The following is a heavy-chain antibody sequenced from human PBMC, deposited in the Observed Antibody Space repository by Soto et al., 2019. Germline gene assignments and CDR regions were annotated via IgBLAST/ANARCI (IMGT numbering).Heavy chain of an antibody. Sequence: PVESLKISCKGSGYSFTSYWIGWVRQMPGKGLEWMGIIYPGDSDTKYSPSFQGQVTISADKSISTAYLQWSGLKASDTATFYCVRHHDGWFFDYWGQGALVTVSS. CDR2: IYPGDSDT. CDR3: VRHHDGWFFDY. J-gene: IGHJ4*02. V-gene: IGHV5-51*01. D-gene: IGHD3-10*01. CDR1: GYSFTSYW.